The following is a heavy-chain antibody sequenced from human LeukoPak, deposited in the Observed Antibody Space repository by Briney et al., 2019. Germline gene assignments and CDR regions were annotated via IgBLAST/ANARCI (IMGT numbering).Heavy chain of an antibody. CDR2: INPNSGGT. D-gene: IGHD3-3*01. J-gene: IGHJ4*02. CDR3: ARDSGRSGYYPSDY. CDR1: GYTFTGYY. V-gene: IGHV1-2*02. Sequence: VASVKVSCKASGYTFTGYYMHWVRQAPGQGLEWMGWINPNSGGTNYAQKFQGRVTMTRDTSISTAYMELSRLRSDDTAVYYCARDSGRSGYYPSDYWGQGTLVTVSS.